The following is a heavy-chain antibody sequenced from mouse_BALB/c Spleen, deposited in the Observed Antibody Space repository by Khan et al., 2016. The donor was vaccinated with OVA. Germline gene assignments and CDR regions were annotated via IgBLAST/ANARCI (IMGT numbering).Heavy chain of an antibody. V-gene: IGHV2-9*02. CDR1: GFSFTNYG. D-gene: IGHD1-3*01. CDR3: ARLEDI. Sequence: QVQLKESGPGLVAPSQSLSFTCTVSGFSFTNYGVHWVRQPPGKGLEWLGVIGAGGSTKYNSTLMSRLDISKDNSKRQVFLKMNSLTTDDTALYYYARLEDIWGQGTTLTVSS. J-gene: IGHJ2*01. CDR2: IGAGGST.